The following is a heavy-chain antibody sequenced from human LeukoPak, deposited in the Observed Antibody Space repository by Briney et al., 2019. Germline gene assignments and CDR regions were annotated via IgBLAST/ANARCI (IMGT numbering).Heavy chain of an antibody. CDR1: GFTSSSYV. V-gene: IGHV3-23*01. D-gene: IGHD3-22*01. CDR2: SSGSGSIA. Sequence: GGSLRLSCAASGFTSSSYVMSWVRQAPGKGLEWVSASSGSGSIAYYADSVKGRFTISRDNSNNTLYLQMNSLRAEDTAVYYCAKDLSSGYYDAFDIWGQGTMVTVSS. J-gene: IGHJ3*02. CDR3: AKDLSSGYYDAFDI.